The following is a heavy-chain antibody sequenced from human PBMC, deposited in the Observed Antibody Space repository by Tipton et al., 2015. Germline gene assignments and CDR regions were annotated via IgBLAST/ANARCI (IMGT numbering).Heavy chain of an antibody. CDR1: GGSFSDYY. Sequence: TLSLTCTVSGGSFSDYYWSWIRQSPGEGLEWIDYIYYSGSTNYNPSLRSRVAMSMDTSKNQFSLKLSSVIAADTAVYFCARTDALGHFDYWGLGTLVTVSS. CDR3: ARTDALGHFDY. J-gene: IGHJ4*02. CDR2: IYYSGST. V-gene: IGHV4-59*01. D-gene: IGHD2-8*01.